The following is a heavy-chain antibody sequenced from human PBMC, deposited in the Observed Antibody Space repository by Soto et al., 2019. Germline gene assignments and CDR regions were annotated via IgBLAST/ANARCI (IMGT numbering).Heavy chain of an antibody. CDR2: INPNGGST. CDR1: GYTFTNYY. J-gene: IGHJ4*02. V-gene: IGHV1-46*01. CDR3: ASSAPYDY. Sequence: QVQLMQSGAEVKKPGASVRVSCKASGYTFTNYYVHWVRQAPGQGLEWMGFINPNGGSTTYAQKFQGRFTVTTDTYTRTVYMQLSSLRSEDTAVFYCASSAPYDYWGPGTLVTVSS.